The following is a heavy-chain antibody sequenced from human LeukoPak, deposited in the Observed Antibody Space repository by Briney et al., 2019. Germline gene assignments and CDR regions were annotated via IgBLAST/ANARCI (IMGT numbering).Heavy chain of an antibody. CDR1: GGPISSYY. Sequence: TPSETLSLTCTVSGGPISSYYWGWIRQPPGEGLEWIGYIYTSGSTKYNPSLKSRVTISEDTSKNQFSLKLTSVTAADTAVYYCARLNYAHFDYWGQGTLVTVSS. J-gene: IGHJ4*02. D-gene: IGHD3-16*01. CDR2: IYTSGST. CDR3: ARLNYAHFDY. V-gene: IGHV4-4*09.